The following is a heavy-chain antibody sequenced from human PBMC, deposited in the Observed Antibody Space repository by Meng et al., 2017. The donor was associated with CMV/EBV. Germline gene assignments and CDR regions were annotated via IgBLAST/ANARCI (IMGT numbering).Heavy chain of an antibody. CDR2: INPNSGGT. Sequence: ASVKVSCKASGYTFTGYYMHWVRQAPGQGLEWMGRINPNSGGTNYAQKFQGRVTMTRDTSISTAYMELSRLRSDDTAVYYCAREAEGKQYQLPTGYWGQGTLVTVSS. D-gene: IGHD2-2*01. V-gene: IGHV1-2*06. CDR1: GYTFTGYY. CDR3: AREAEGKQYQLPTGY. J-gene: IGHJ4*02.